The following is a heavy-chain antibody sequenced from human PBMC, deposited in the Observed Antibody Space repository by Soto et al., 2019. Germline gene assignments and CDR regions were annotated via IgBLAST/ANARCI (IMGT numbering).Heavy chain of an antibody. CDR2: INPSGGST. D-gene: IGHD2-8*01. CDR3: ARVMVYRLFGLYCYRMAF. CDR1: GYTFTSYY. J-gene: IGHJ6*02. V-gene: IGHV1-46*01. Sequence: ASVKVSCKASGYTFTSYYMHWVRQAPGQGLEWMGIINPSGGSTSYAQKFQGRVTMTRDTSTSTVYMELSSLRSEDTAVYYCARVMVYRLFGLYCYRMAFWGQGTTVIVSS.